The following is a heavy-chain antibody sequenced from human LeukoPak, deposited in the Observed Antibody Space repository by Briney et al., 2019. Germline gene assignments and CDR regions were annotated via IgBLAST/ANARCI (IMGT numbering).Heavy chain of an antibody. Sequence: PGGSLRLSCAASGFTVNSNYLSWVRQAPGKGLEWVSVIYSGYSTYYADSVKGRFTISRDNAKNTLYLQMNSLRAEDTAVYYCAAGFEWFPYWGQGTLVTVSS. CDR3: AAGFEWFPY. CDR1: GFTVNSNY. D-gene: IGHD3-3*01. V-gene: IGHV3-53*01. J-gene: IGHJ4*02. CDR2: IYSGYST.